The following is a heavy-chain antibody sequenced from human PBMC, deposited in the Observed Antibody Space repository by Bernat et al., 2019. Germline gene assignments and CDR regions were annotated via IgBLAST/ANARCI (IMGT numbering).Heavy chain of an antibody. CDR1: GFTFSSYG. V-gene: IGHV3-33*01. CDR3: ARGYSSSWSAFFDY. Sequence: QVQLVESGGGVVQPGRSLRLSCAASGFTFSSYGMHWVRQAPGKGLEWVAVIWDDGSNKYYADSVKGRFTISRDNSKNTLYLQMNSLRAEDTAVYYCARGYSSSWSAFFDYWGQGTLVTVSS. CDR2: IWDDGSNK. D-gene: IGHD6-13*01. J-gene: IGHJ4*02.